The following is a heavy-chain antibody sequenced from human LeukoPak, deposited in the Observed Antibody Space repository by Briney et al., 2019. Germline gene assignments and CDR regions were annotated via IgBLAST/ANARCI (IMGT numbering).Heavy chain of an antibody. D-gene: IGHD4-11*01. V-gene: IGHV3-21*01. Sequence: GGSLRLSCAASGFTFSSYSMNWVRQAPGKGLEWVSSISSSSSYIYYADSVKGRFTISRDNAKNSLYLQMNSLRAEDTAVYYCARGPASNYKTRFVCWGQGTLVTVSS. J-gene: IGHJ5*01. CDR3: ARGPASNYKTRFVC. CDR1: GFTFSSYS. CDR2: ISSSSSYI.